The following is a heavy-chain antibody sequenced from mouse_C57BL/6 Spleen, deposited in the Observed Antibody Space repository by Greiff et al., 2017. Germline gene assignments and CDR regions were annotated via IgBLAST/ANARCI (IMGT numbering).Heavy chain of an antibody. V-gene: IGHV1-15*01. CDR3: TRLTSHYYAMDY. CDR2: IDPETGGT. CDR1: GYTFTDYE. J-gene: IGHJ4*01. Sequence: VQLQQSGAELVRPGASVTLSCKASGYTFTDYEMHWVKQTPVHGLEWIGAIDPETGGTAYNQKFKGKAILTADKSSSTAYMELRRLTSEDSAVHFCTRLTSHYYAMDYWGSGTSGPVSS. D-gene: IGHD6-1*01.